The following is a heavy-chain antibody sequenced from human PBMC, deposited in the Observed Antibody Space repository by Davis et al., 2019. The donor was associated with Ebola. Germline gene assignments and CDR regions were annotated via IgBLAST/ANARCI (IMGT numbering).Heavy chain of an antibody. V-gene: IGHV3-30*18. D-gene: IGHD2-2*01. J-gene: IGHJ4*02. CDR1: GFTFSSYA. Sequence: GESLKISCAASGFTFSSYAMSWVRQAPGKGLEWVAVISYDGSNKYYADSVKGRFTISRDNSKNTLYLQMNSLRAEDTAAYYCAKEEGDIVVVPAAISYFDYWGQGTLVTVSS. CDR2: ISYDGSNK. CDR3: AKEEGDIVVVPAAISYFDY.